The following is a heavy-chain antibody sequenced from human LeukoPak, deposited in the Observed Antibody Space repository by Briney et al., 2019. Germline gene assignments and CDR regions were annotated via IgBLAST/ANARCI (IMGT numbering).Heavy chain of an antibody. CDR1: GYTFTSYG. D-gene: IGHD6-13*01. V-gene: IGHV1-18*01. CDR3: ARARSTYRSSSWGFDP. Sequence: ASVKVSCKASGYTFTSYGISWVRQAPGQGLEWMGWISAYNGNTNYAQKLQGRVTMTTDTSTSTAYTELRSLRSDDTAVYYCARARSTYRSSSWGFDPWGQGTLVTVSS. CDR2: ISAYNGNT. J-gene: IGHJ5*02.